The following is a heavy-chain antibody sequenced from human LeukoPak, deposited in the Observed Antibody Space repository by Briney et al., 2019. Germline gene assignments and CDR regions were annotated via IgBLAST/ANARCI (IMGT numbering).Heavy chain of an antibody. D-gene: IGHD6-19*01. CDR3: ARDGSSGWSEFDY. V-gene: IGHV3-48*01. Sequence: GGSLRLSCAASGFTFSSYSMNWVRQAPGKGLEWVSYISSSSSTIYYADSVKGRFTISRDNAKNSLYLQMNSLRAEDTAVYYCARDGSSGWSEFDYWGQGTLVTVS. J-gene: IGHJ4*02. CDR1: GFTFSSYS. CDR2: ISSSSSTI.